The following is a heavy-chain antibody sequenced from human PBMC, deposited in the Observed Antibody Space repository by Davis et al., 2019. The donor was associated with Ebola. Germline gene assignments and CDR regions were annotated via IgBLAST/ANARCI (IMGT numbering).Heavy chain of an antibody. V-gene: IGHV3-30*18. Sequence: GKSPNIPCAASTPTFSVDGMSWVRQAPGKGLAWVAIISYDGITKDYADSVKGRFTISRDNSKNTLHLQMNSLRVEDTAIYYCVKDTSSIWFDVWGKGTTVTVSS. CDR1: TPTFSVDG. CDR2: ISYDGITK. J-gene: IGHJ3*01. D-gene: IGHD6-13*01. CDR3: VKDTSSIWFDV.